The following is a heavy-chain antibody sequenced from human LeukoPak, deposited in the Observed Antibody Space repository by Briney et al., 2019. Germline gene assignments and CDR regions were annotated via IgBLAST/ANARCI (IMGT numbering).Heavy chain of an antibody. CDR2: IGAYNGNT. V-gene: IGHV1-18*01. J-gene: IGHJ4*02. D-gene: IGHD3-9*01. CDR1: GYRFTRYG. Sequence: GASVKVSCKASGYRFTRYGISWVRQAPGQGLEWMGWIGAYNGNTNYAQKLQGRVTMTTDTSTSTAYMELRSLRSDDTAVYYCARGGDGDILTGLVFDYWGQGTLVTVSS. CDR3: ARGGDGDILTGLVFDY.